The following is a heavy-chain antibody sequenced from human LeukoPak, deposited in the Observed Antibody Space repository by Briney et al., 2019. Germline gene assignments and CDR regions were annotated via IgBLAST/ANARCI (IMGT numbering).Heavy chain of an antibody. Sequence: SETLSLTCAVYGGSFSDYYWSWIRQPPGKGLEWIGEINHSGSTNYNPSLKSRVTISVDTSKNQFSLKLTSVTAADTAVYYCARHPGYYDSSGYYVSAFDIWGQGTMVTVSS. CDR3: ARHPGYYDSSGYYVSAFDI. CDR1: GGSFSDYY. D-gene: IGHD3-22*01. J-gene: IGHJ3*02. CDR2: INHSGST. V-gene: IGHV4-34*01.